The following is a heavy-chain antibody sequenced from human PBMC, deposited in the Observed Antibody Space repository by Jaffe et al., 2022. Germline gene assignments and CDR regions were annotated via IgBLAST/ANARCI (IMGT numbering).Heavy chain of an antibody. CDR2: IHPIDSDT. CDR1: GYSFINYW. J-gene: IGHJ5*01. Sequence: EVQLVQSGAEVKKPGESLKISCKGSGYSFINYWIGWVRQMPGKGLEWVGIIHPIDSDTRYSPSFQGQVTISVDKSINTVSLQWSSLKASDTAMYYCARSNVDIVATITALWFDSWGQGTLVTV. D-gene: IGHD5-12*01. V-gene: IGHV5-51*03. CDR3: ARSNVDIVATITALWFDS.